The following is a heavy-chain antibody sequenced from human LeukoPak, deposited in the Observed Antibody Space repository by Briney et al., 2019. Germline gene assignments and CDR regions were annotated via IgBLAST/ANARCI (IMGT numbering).Heavy chain of an antibody. CDR1: GYRFTSYW. CDR2: IYPGDSDT. J-gene: IGHJ3*02. D-gene: IGHD6-19*01. Sequence: GESLKISCKGSGYRFTSYWIGWVRQMPGKGLECTGIIYPGDSDTKHSPYFQGQVTISAHKSICTAYLQCSSLKSTGPATYFSERPSGYSSGWYAFDIWGQGTMVTVSS. CDR3: ERPSGYSSGWYAFDI. V-gene: IGHV5-51*01.